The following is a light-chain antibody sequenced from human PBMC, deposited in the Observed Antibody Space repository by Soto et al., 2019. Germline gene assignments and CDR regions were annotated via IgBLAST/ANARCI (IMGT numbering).Light chain of an antibody. CDR2: DAS. J-gene: IGKJ1*01. CDR3: LQHNSYPPT. CDR1: QGINSA. Sequence: AIQLTQSPSSLSASVGDRVTITCRASQGINSALAWYQQKPGKAPKLLIYDASSLESGVPSRFSGSGSGTDFTLTISSLQPEDFATYYCLQHNSYPPTFGQGTKVEIK. V-gene: IGKV1-13*02.